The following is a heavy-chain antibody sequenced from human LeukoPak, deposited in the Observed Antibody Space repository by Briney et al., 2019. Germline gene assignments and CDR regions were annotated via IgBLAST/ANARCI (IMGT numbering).Heavy chain of an antibody. J-gene: IGHJ6*02. D-gene: IGHD3-22*01. V-gene: IGHV1-69*13. CDR2: IIPIFGTA. CDR3: ARGRRQRAATDKEYNYYYVMDV. CDR1: GGTFSSYA. Sequence: SVKVSCKASGGTFSSYAISWVRQAPGQGLEWMGGIIPIFGTANYAQKFQGRVTITADESTSTAYMELSSLRSEDTAVYFCARGRRQRAATDKEYNYYYVMDVRGLGTTVTVSS.